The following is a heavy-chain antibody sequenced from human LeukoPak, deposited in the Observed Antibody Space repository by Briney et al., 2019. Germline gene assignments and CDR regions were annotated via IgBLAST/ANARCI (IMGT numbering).Heavy chain of an antibody. J-gene: IGHJ6*02. CDR3: ARHKATGGGSYYGMDV. D-gene: IGHD2-15*01. CDR2: IYYSGST. V-gene: IGHV4-59*08. CDR1: GGSISSYY. Sequence: SQTLSLTCTVSGGSISSYYWSWIRQPPGKGLEWIGYIYYSGSTNYNPSLKSRVTISVDTSKNQFSLKLSSVTAADTAVYYCARHKATGGGSYYGMDVWGQGTTVTVSS.